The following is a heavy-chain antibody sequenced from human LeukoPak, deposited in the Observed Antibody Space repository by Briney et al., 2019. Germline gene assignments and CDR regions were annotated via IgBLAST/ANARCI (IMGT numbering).Heavy chain of an antibody. CDR1: GGSFSAYY. Sequence: SETLSLTCAAYGGSFSAYYWSWIRQPPGRGLEWIGEINHSGSTNYNPSLKSRLTILVDTSKNQFSLKLSSVTAADTAVYYCARVSGYCSDGVCRFDYWGRGALVTVSS. CDR2: INHSGST. CDR3: ARVSGYCSDGVCRFDY. J-gene: IGHJ4*02. D-gene: IGHD2-8*01. V-gene: IGHV4-34*01.